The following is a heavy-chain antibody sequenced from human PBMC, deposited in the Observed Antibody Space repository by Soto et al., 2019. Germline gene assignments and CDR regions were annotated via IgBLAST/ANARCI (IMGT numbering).Heavy chain of an antibody. CDR2: IWYDGTRS. CDR1: GFIFSNYG. Sequence: QVQLVESGGGVVQPGRSLRLSCAVSGFIFSNYGMHWVRQAPGQGLEWVSIIWYDGTRSSYADSVKGRFTISRDNSKNALYLQMDSLRAEDTAVYYCAGSLGGYGDDVADWGQGTLVTVSS. J-gene: IGHJ4*02. D-gene: IGHD4-17*01. CDR3: AGSLGGYGDDVAD. V-gene: IGHV3-33*01.